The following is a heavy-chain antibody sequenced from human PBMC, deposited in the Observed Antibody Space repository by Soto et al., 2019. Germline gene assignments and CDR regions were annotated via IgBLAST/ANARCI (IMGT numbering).Heavy chain of an antibody. D-gene: IGHD3-10*01. CDR1: GGSISTYY. CDR2: IHYSGST. V-gene: IGHV4-59*08. Sequence: VQLQESGPGLVKPSETLSLTCTVSGGSISTYYWSWIRQPPGKGLEWIGYIHYSGSTDYNPSLKSRVTISGDTSKNQFSLKLSSVTAADTAVYYCARSTYSDSGSYYLGAFDIWGQGTMVTVSS. CDR3: ARSTYSDSGSYYLGAFDI. J-gene: IGHJ3*02.